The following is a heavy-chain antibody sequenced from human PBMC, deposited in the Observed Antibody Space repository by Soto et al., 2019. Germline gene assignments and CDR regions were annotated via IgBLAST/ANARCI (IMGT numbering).Heavy chain of an antibody. Sequence: QVKLVQSGAEVKKPGASVKVSCKASGYTFTGYYMHWVRQAPGQGLEWMGWINPNSGGTNYAQKFQGRVTMTKDTSIITAYMELSRLRSDDTAVYYCARGPRITIFGVVRRAFDIWGQGTMVTVSS. V-gene: IGHV1-2*02. D-gene: IGHD3-3*01. CDR1: GYTFTGYY. CDR2: INPNSGGT. CDR3: ARGPRITIFGVVRRAFDI. J-gene: IGHJ3*02.